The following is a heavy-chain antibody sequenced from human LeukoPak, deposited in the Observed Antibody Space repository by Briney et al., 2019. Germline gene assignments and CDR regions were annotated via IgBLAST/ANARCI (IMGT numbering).Heavy chain of an antibody. J-gene: IGHJ5*02. Sequence: SQTLSLTCAISGDSVSRNNAGWNWIRQSPSRGLEWLGRTYYRSKFYNDYAVSVQSRITIDPDTSRNQFSLKLSSVTAADTAVYYCARYRAEIQLWFRNWFDPWGQGTLVTVSS. V-gene: IGHV6-1*01. CDR3: ARYRAEIQLWFRNWFDP. CDR2: TYYRSKFYN. D-gene: IGHD5-18*01. CDR1: GDSVSRNNAG.